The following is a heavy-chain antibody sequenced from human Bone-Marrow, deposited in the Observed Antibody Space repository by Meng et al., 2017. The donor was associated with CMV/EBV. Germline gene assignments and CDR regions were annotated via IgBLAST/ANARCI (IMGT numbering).Heavy chain of an antibody. CDR1: GYSISSGYY. J-gene: IGHJ4*02. Sequence: SAPLSLTCTVPGYSISSGYYWGWIRQPPGKGLEWIGSIYHSGSTYYNPSLKSRVTISVDTSKTQFSLKLSSVTAADTAVYYCARGGIPGYCSSTSCYDDYWGQGTLVTVSS. V-gene: IGHV4-38-2*02. CDR2: IYHSGST. D-gene: IGHD2-2*01. CDR3: ARGGIPGYCSSTSCYDDY.